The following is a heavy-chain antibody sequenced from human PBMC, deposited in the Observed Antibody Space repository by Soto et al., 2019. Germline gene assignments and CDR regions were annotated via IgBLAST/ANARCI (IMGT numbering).Heavy chain of an antibody. D-gene: IGHD7-27*01. V-gene: IGHV4-31*03. Sequence: QVQLQESGPGLLKPSQTLSLTCTVSGGSISSGGYFWNWIRHHPGKGLEWIGYIYYSGSAYYNPSLKSRVTLSLDTSKSQFSLKVNSVTDADTAIYYFARDPPNGRRGSAIDIWGPGTAVTVSS. CDR1: GGSISSGGYF. CDR2: IYYSGSA. CDR3: ARDPPNGRRGSAIDI. J-gene: IGHJ3*02.